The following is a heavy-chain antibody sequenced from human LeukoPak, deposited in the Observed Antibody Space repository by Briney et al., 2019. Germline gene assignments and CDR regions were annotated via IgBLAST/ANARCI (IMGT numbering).Heavy chain of an antibody. Sequence: PGGSLRLSCAASGFTFSSYEMNWVRQAPGKGLEWVSYISSSGSTIYYADSVKGRFTISRDNAKNSLYLQMNSLRAEDTAVYYCARNRYSGYDLGMDVWGKGTTVTISS. V-gene: IGHV3-48*03. CDR2: ISSSGSTI. CDR3: ARNRYSGYDLGMDV. J-gene: IGHJ6*03. D-gene: IGHD5-12*01. CDR1: GFTFSSYE.